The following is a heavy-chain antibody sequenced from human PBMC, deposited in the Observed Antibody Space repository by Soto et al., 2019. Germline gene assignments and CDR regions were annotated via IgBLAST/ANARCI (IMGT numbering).Heavy chain of an antibody. CDR1: GYTFSSYW. V-gene: IGHV5-51*01. CDR3: ATKISSGWSHSPFDY. D-gene: IGHD6-19*01. J-gene: IGHJ4*02. Sequence: PGESLKISCQASGYTFSSYWIGWVRQMPGKGLEWMGIIYPGDSDTRYSPSFQGQVTISADKSISTAYLQWSSLKASDTAMYYCATKISSGWSHSPFDYWGQGTLVTVSS. CDR2: IYPGDSDT.